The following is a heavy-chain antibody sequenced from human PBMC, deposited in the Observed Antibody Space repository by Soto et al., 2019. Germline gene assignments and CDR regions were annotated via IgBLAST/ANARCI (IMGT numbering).Heavy chain of an antibody. CDR1: GFTFSSYG. V-gene: IGHV3-33*01. CDR3: ARDREAYFGY. Sequence: QVQLVESGGGVVQPGRSLRLSCAASGFTFSSYGMHWVRQAPGKGLEWVAVIWYDGSNKYYADSVKGRFTISRDNSKNTLDLKMNSLRAEDAAVYYCARDREAYFGYWGQGTLVTVSS. J-gene: IGHJ4*02. CDR2: IWYDGSNK.